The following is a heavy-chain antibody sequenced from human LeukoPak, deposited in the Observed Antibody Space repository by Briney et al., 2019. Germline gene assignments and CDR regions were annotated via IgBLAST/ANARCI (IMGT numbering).Heavy chain of an antibody. Sequence: ASVKVSCKASGYTFTGHYLNWVRQAPGQGLEWMGRINPNSGGTNSGQKFQGRVTMTRDTSISTAYLELSSLTFDDTAVYYCARVDAASLAVHYWGQGTLVTVSS. CDR3: ARVDAASLAVHY. CDR1: GYTFTGHY. V-gene: IGHV1-2*02. CDR2: INPNSGGT. D-gene: IGHD6-19*01. J-gene: IGHJ4*02.